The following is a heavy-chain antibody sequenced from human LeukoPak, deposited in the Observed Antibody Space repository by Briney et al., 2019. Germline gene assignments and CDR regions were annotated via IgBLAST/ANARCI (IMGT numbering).Heavy chain of an antibody. D-gene: IGHD6-13*01. J-gene: IGHJ4*02. CDR3: ARDTRIAAAEYSFDY. CDR2: INPNSGGT. CDR1: GYTFTGYY. Sequence: AASVKVSCKASGYTFTGYYMHWVRQAPGQGLEWMGWINPNSGGTNYAQKFQGRVTMTRDTSISTAYMELSRLRSDDTAVYYCARDTRIAAAEYSFDYWGQGTLVTVSS. V-gene: IGHV1-2*02.